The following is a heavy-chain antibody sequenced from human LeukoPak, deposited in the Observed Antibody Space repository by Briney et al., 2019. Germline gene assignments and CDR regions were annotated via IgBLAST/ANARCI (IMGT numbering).Heavy chain of an antibody. CDR3: ARLTGSSHAFDI. CDR1: GGSISSSSYY. Sequence: SETLSLTCTVSGGSISSSSYYWGWIRQPPGKGLEWIGSIYYSGSTYYNPSLKSRVTISVDTSKNQFSLKLSSVTAADTAVYYCARLTGSSHAFDIWGQGTMVTVSS. J-gene: IGHJ3*02. CDR2: IYYSGST. V-gene: IGHV4-39*01. D-gene: IGHD3-9*01.